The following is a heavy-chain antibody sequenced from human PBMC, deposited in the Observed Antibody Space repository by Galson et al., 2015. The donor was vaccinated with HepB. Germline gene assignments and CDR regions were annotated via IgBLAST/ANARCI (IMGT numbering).Heavy chain of an antibody. V-gene: IGHV3-48*04. CDR2: ISSSSSTI. J-gene: IGHJ3*02. Sequence: SLRLSCAASGFTFSSYSMNWVRQAPGKGLEWVSYISSSSSTIYYADSVKGRFTISRDNAKNSLYLQMNSLRAEDTAVYYCARVADYYGSGSYIYLTNAFDIWGQGTMVTVSS. CDR1: GFTFSSYS. D-gene: IGHD3-10*01. CDR3: ARVADYYGSGSYIYLTNAFDI.